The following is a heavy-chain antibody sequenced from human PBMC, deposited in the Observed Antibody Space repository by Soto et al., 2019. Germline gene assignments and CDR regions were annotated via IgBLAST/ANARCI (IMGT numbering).Heavy chain of an antibody. CDR3: ARSGPGDGGYYYYYMDV. CDR1: GYTFTGYY. Sequence: ASVKVSCKASGYTFTGYYMHWVRQAPGQGLEWMGWINPNSGGTNYAQKFQGWVTMTRDTSISTAYMELSRLRSDETAMYYCARSGPGDGGYYYYYMDVWGKGTTVTVSS. CDR2: INPNSGGT. D-gene: IGHD7-27*01. J-gene: IGHJ6*03. V-gene: IGHV1-2*04.